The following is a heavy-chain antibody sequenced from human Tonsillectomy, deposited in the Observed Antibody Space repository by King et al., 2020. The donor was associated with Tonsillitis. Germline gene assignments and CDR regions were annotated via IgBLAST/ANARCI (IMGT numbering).Heavy chain of an antibody. CDR1: GFTFSSYG. CDR2: ISYDGSNK. J-gene: IGHJ4*02. CDR3: AREGEDPAAPDTLSSSWYLDF. Sequence: VQLVESGGGVVQPGRSLRLSCAASGFTFSSYGMHWVRQAPGKGLEWVAVISYDGSNKYYADSVKGRFTISRDNSKNTLYLQMNSLRAEDTAVYYCAREGEDPAAPDTLSSSWYLDFWGQGTLVTVSS. V-gene: IGHV3-33*05. D-gene: IGHD6-13*01.